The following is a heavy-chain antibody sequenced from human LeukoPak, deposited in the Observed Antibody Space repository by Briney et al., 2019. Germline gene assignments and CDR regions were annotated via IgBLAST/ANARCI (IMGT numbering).Heavy chain of an antibody. CDR3: ARDSEITMVRGVIDY. V-gene: IGHV3-30*04. D-gene: IGHD3-10*01. J-gene: IGHJ4*02. CDR2: ISYDGSNK. CDR1: GFTLSSYA. Sequence: PGGSQRLLCAASGFTLSSYAMHWVRQAPGKGLEWLAVISYDGSNKYYADCVKGRFTISRDNSKNTLYLQINSLRAECTAVNYCARDSEITMVRGVIDYWGQGTLVTVSS.